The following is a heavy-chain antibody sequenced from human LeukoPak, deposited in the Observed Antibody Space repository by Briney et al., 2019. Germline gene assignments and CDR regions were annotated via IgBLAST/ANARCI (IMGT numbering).Heavy chain of an antibody. Sequence: GGSLRLSCAAYGLTVSSEYLAWVRQAPGKGLEWISYISNSDTTIDYADSVKGRFTISRDNAKNSLYLQMNSLRVEDTAVYYCARGLVGYYAMDVWGQGTTVTVSS. D-gene: IGHD3-10*01. V-gene: IGHV3-11*04. CDR3: ARGLVGYYAMDV. CDR1: GLTVSSEY. CDR2: ISNSDTTI. J-gene: IGHJ6*02.